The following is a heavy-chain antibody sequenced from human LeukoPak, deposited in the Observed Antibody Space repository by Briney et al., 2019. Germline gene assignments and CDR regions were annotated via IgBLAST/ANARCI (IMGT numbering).Heavy chain of an antibody. CDR1: GGSISSRTYY. CDR3: AREGPHGSGIYYNPLDY. CDR2: FFYSGST. J-gene: IGHJ4*02. D-gene: IGHD3-10*01. Sequence: SETLSLTCTVSGGSISSRTYYWGWIRQPPGKGLEWIGSFFYSGSTYSNPSLKSRVTFSVDTSKNQFSLKLISVTAADTALYYCAREGPHGSGIYYNPLDYWGQGALVIVSS. V-gene: IGHV4-39*02.